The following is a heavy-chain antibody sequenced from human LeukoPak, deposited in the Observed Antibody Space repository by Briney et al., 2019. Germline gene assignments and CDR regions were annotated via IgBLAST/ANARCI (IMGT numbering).Heavy chain of an antibody. V-gene: IGHV4-34*01. D-gene: IGHD1-7*01. Sequence: SETLSLTCAVYGGSFSGYYWSWIRQPPGKGLEWIGEINHSGSTNYNPSLKSRVTISVDTSKNQFSLILSSVTAADTAVYYCARVSVTGTTGLSTYYFDYWGQGTLVTVSS. J-gene: IGHJ4*02. CDR1: GGSFSGYY. CDR2: INHSGST. CDR3: ARVSVTGTTGLSTYYFDY.